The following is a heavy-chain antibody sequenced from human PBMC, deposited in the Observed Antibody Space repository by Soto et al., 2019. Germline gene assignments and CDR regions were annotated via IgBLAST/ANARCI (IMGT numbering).Heavy chain of an antibody. J-gene: IGHJ3*01. D-gene: IGHD3-22*01. V-gene: IGHV3-48*02. CDR2: ISIGSGCI. Sequence: EVHLVESGGGLVQPGGSLRVSCAASGFTFSNYAMNWVRQAPGKGLEWVSYISIGSGCIFYADSVKGRFTISRDDAKNSLYLQMNTLRDEDTAVYYCVRDDRWAFDFWGQGTMVTVSS. CDR3: VRDDRWAFDF. CDR1: GFTFSNYA.